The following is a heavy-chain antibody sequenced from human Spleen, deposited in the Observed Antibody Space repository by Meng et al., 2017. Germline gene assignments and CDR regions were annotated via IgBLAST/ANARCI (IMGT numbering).Heavy chain of an antibody. J-gene: IGHJ4*02. CDR1: HYTFTGYG. D-gene: IGHD3-10*01. V-gene: IGHV1-18*01. CDR2: LGAHPGDT. CDR3: ARGTPGRSYCDY. Sequence: QVQVVQSGAEVKRPGASVKVSCKASHYTFTGYGVGWFRQAPGQGLEWMAWLGAHPGDTSHAPKFVGRVTVTADTATATAYMELRSLRSDDTAVYYCARGTPGRSYCDYWGLGTLVTVSS.